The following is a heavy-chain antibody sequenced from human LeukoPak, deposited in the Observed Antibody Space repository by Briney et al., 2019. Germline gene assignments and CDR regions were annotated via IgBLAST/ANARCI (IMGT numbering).Heavy chain of an antibody. D-gene: IGHD2-15*01. V-gene: IGHV4-34*01. CDR3: ARGPHEFLCSGGSCYSRLYYYYYGMDV. Sequence: SETLSLTRAVYGGSFSGYYWSWIRQPPGKGLEWIGEINHSGSTNYNPSLKSRVTISVDTSKNQFSLKLSSVTAADTAVYYRARGPHEFLCSGGSCYSRLYYYYYGMDVWGQGTTVTVSS. CDR2: INHSGST. CDR1: GGSFSGYY. J-gene: IGHJ6*02.